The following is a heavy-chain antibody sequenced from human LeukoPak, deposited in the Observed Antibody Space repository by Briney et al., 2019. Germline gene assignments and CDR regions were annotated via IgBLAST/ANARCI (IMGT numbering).Heavy chain of an antibody. CDR1: GFTFSGYA. CDR2: ISGIGGST. D-gene: IGHD5-18*01. V-gene: IGHV3-23*01. Sequence: QPGGSLRLSCAASGFTFSGYAMSWVRQAPGKGLEWVSAISGIGGSTYYAESVEGRFTISRDNSKNTLYLQMNSLRGEDTAVYYCAKDMDGYSYGYHFDYWGQGTLVTVSS. J-gene: IGHJ4*02. CDR3: AKDMDGYSYGYHFDY.